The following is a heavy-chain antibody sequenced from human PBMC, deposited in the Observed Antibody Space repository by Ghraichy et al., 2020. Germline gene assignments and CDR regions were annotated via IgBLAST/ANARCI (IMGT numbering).Heavy chain of an antibody. Sequence: GTLSLTCVVSGGSITSDNWWSWVRQAPGKGLEWIGEIFHSGTSDYNPSFKSRVTISVDKSENQFSLSLTSVTAADTAVYYCARNPDTRSSGYGTDVWGQGTTVTVSS. V-gene: IGHV4-4*02. CDR3: ARNPDTRSSGYGTDV. J-gene: IGHJ6*01. CDR2: IFHSGTS. CDR1: GGSITSDNW. D-gene: IGHD3-10*01.